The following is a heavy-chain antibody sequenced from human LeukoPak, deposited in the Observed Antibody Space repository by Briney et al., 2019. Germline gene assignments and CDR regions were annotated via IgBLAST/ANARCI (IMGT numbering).Heavy chain of an antibody. CDR2: IVHTGSA. J-gene: IGHJ4*02. V-gene: IGHV4-4*02. Sequence: SGTLSLTCAGSGYSISSGYWWSWVRQPPGKGLEWIGEIVHTGSAGYNPSLKSRVTISVDKSKNHLSLKMNSVTAADTAVYYCARNGDFALDYWGQGTLVTVSS. CDR1: GYSISSGYW. CDR3: ARNGDFALDY. D-gene: IGHD4-17*01.